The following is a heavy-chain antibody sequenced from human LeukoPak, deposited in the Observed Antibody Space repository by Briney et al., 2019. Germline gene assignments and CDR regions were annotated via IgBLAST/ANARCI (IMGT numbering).Heavy chain of an antibody. CDR3: AKGSYCNGDCYSGLIDY. V-gene: IGHV3-23*01. D-gene: IGHD2-21*02. CDR1: GFTFSNYA. J-gene: IGHJ4*02. Sequence: GGSLRLSCVASGFTFSNYAMSWVRQAPGKGLEWVSAISGSGGGTYYADSVKGRFTISRDNSKNTLYLQMNSLRAEDTAVYYCAKGSYCNGDCYSGLIDYWGQGTLVTVSS. CDR2: ISGSGGGT.